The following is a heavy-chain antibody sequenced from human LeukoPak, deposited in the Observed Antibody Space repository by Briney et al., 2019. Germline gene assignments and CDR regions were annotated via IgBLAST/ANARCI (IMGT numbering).Heavy chain of an antibody. J-gene: IGHJ4*02. Sequence: GGSLRLSCAASGFSFSSYAMSWVRQAPGKGLEWVSTIRDSTDNTYYADSVKGRFTISRDSSKNRLYLQMNSLRAEDTAVYYCAKGHAGVSGPSNWGQGTLVTVSS. CDR2: IRDSTDNT. CDR1: GFSFSSYA. D-gene: IGHD2-15*01. CDR3: AKGHAGVSGPSN. V-gene: IGHV3-23*01.